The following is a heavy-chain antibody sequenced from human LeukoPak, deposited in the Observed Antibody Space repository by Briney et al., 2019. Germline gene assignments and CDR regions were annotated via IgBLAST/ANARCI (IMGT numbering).Heavy chain of an antibody. V-gene: IGHV4-59*11. CDR3: ARGVTSYYYYYMDV. CDR2: IYYSGST. J-gene: IGHJ6*03. CDR1: GGSINNHY. Sequence: SETLSLTCTVSGGSINNHYWSWIRQPPGKGLEWFGYIYYSGSTNYNPSLKSRVTISVDTSKNQFSLKLSSVTAADTAVYYCARGVTSYYYYYMDVWGKGTTVTVSS.